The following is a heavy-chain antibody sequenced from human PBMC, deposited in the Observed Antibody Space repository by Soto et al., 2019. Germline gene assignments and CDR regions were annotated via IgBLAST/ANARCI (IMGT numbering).Heavy chain of an antibody. J-gene: IGHJ6*02. Sequence: EVQLVESGGGLIQPGGSLRLSCAASGFTVSSNYMSWVRQAPGKGLEWVSVIYSGGSTYYADSVKGRFTISRDNSKNTLYLQMNGLRAEDTAVYYCARDSSKGSSWYPHYGMDVWGQGTTVTVSS. D-gene: IGHD6-13*01. CDR2: IYSGGST. CDR3: ARDSSKGSSWYPHYGMDV. V-gene: IGHV3-53*01. CDR1: GFTVSSNY.